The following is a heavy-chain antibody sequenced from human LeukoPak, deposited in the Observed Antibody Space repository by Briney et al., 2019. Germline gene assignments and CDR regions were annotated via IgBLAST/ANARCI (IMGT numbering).Heavy chain of an antibody. J-gene: IGHJ4*02. CDR1: GFTFTNNG. V-gene: IGHV3-30*18. CDR3: AKDREGTTFDN. Sequence: GGSLRLPCVVSGFTFTNNGMHGVRQAPGKGLEWVAVISYDGSNKYYADSVKGRFTISRDNSKNTVHLQMNSLRAEDTAVYYCAKDREGTTFDNWGQGALVTASS. CDR2: ISYDGSNK. D-gene: IGHD1-7*01.